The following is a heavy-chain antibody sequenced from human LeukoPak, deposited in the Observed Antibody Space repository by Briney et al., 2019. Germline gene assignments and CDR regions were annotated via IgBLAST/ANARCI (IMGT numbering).Heavy chain of an antibody. CDR3: AGVPNVREGEWFDP. CDR1: GLTLSRYG. J-gene: IGHJ5*02. V-gene: IGHV3-30*03. Sequence: PGRSLRLSCAASGLTLSRYGMHWVRQAPGKGLEWVTVISYDGSTKNYADSVKDRFTISRDNSENTLYLQMSSLRVEDTAVYYCAGVPNVREGEWFDPWGQGTLVTVSS. CDR2: ISYDGSTK. D-gene: IGHD3-16*01.